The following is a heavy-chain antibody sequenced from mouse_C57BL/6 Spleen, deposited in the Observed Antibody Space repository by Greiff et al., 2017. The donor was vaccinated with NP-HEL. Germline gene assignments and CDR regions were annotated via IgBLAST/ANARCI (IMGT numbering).Heavy chain of an antibody. CDR2: IYPGDGDT. CDR1: GYAFSSYW. D-gene: IGHD2-13*01. Sequence: QVHVKQSGAELVKPGASVKISCKASGYAFSSYWMNWVKQRPGKGLEWIGQIYPGDGDTNYNGKFKGKATLTADKSSSTAYMQLSILPSEDSAVYFVARDPIRGGFAYWGQGTLVTVSA. J-gene: IGHJ3*01. V-gene: IGHV1-80*01. CDR3: ARDPIRGGFAY.